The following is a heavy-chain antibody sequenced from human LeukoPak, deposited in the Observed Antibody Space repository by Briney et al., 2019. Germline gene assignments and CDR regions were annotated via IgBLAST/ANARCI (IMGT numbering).Heavy chain of an antibody. CDR3: ARGQGGDYYDTSGFYFDF. D-gene: IGHD3-22*01. CDR2: IYYSGST. V-gene: IGHV4-31*03. J-gene: IGHJ4*02. Sequence: SETLSLTCTVSGGSISSGGYYWSWIRQHPGKGLEWIGYIYYSGSTYYNPSLKSRVTISVDKSKNQFSLKLSSVTAADTAVYYCARGQGGDYYDTSGFYFDFWGQGTLVIVSS. CDR1: GGSISSGGYY.